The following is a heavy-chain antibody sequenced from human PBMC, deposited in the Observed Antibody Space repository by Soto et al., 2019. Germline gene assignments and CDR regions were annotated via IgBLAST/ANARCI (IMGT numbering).Heavy chain of an antibody. D-gene: IGHD3-3*01. CDR3: ARDNILGILYGGMDV. V-gene: IGHV4-30-4*01. CDR2: IYYSGST. J-gene: IGHJ6*02. Sequence: PSETLSLTCTVSGGSISSGDYYWSWIRQPPGKGLEWIGYIYYSGSTYYNPSLKSRVTISVDTSKNQFSLKLSSVTAADTAVYYCARDNILGILYGGMDVWDQGTTVIVSS. CDR1: GGSISSGDYY.